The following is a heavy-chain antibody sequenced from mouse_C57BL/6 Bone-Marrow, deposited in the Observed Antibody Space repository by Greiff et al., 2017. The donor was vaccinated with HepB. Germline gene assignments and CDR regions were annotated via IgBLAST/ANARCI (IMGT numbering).Heavy chain of an antibody. CDR1: GYAFTNYL. CDR3: ARGDFDFDY. V-gene: IGHV1-54*01. J-gene: IGHJ2*01. Sequence: LQESGAELVRPGTSVKVSCKASGYAFTNYLIEWVKQRPGQGLEWIGVINPGSGGTNYNEKFKGKATLTADKSSSTAYMQLSSLTSEDSAVYFCARGDFDFDYWGQGTTLTVSS. CDR2: INPGSGGT.